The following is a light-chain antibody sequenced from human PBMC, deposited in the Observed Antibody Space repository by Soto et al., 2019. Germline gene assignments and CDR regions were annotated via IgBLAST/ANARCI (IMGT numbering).Light chain of an antibody. J-gene: IGLJ1*01. CDR3: NSYTDTSTRYV. V-gene: IGLV2-14*01. CDR1: LSDVGFYKY. CDR2: EVS. Sequence: QSALAQPASVSGSPGQSITISCTGSLSDVGFYKYVSWYQQHPGKAPKVLIYEVSNRPSGVSNRFSGSKSGNTASLTISGLQAEDEADDYCNSYTDTSTRYVFGTGTKVTVL.